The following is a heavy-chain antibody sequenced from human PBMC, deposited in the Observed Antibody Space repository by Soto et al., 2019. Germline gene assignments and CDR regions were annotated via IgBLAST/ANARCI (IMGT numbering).Heavy chain of an antibody. V-gene: IGHV1-69*12. CDR1: GGTFGNSA. D-gene: IGHD3-3*01. Sequence: QVQLVQSGAEVKKPGSSVNVSCTTSGGTFGNSAVAWVRQAPGQGLEWMGGIVTMFGTANYAQKFQGRLTSAADDSTSTADMELRSLRSDDTAVYFWARDGDPESAFWRGPLGGGRFDPWGQGTLVTVSS. CDR2: IVTMFGTA. J-gene: IGHJ5*02. CDR3: ARDGDPESAFWRGPLGGGRFDP.